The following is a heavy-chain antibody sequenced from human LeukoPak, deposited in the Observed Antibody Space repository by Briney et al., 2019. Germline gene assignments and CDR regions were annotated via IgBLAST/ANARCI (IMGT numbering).Heavy chain of an antibody. D-gene: IGHD3-10*01. CDR3: ARDALSYYGSGSYFDY. Sequence: SETPSLTCTVSGGSISSYYWSWIRQPPGKGLEWIGYIYYSGSTNYNPSLKSRVTISVDTSKNQFSLKLSSVTAADTAVYYCARDALSYYGSGSYFDYWGQGTLVTVSS. J-gene: IGHJ4*02. V-gene: IGHV4-59*01. CDR2: IYYSGST. CDR1: GGSISSYY.